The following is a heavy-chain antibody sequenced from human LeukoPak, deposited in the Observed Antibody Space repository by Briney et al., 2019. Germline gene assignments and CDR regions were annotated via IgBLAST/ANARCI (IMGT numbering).Heavy chain of an antibody. D-gene: IGHD3-10*01. Sequence: SETLSLTCSVSGGSISSSSHSWGWIRQSPGKGLEWIGSIYYSGSTFYNPSLKSRVTISVDTSKNQFSLKLSSVTAADTAVYYCARVRGPPYFYGSGSYYDYWGQGTLVTVSS. V-gene: IGHV4-39*07. CDR1: GGSISSSSHS. CDR2: IYYSGST. CDR3: ARVRGPPYFYGSGSYYDY. J-gene: IGHJ4*02.